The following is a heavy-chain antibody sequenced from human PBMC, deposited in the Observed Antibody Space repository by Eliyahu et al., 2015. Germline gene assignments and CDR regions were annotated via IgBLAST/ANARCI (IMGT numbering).Heavy chain of an antibody. CDR2: IYWDXYK. D-gene: IGHD3-22*01. V-gene: IGHV2-5*02. CDR3: AHSRNYYESSGXDLDY. CDR1: GFSLSXSGVG. Sequence: QITLKESGPTLVKPTQTLXLTCTFSGFSLSXSGVGVGWIRQPPGKXLEWLXLIYWDXYKRYSPSLKSRLTISKDTSKNQVVLTMTNMDPVDTATYYCAHSRNYYESSGXDLDYWGQGTLVTVSS. J-gene: IGHJ4*02.